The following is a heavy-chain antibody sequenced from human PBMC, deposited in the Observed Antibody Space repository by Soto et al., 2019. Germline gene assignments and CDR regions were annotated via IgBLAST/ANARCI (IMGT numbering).Heavy chain of an antibody. Sequence: QVQLVQSGAEVKKPGASVKVSCKASGYTFTGYYMHWVRQAPGQGLEWMGWINPNSGGTNYVQKFQGRVTMTRDTSISTAYMELSRLRSDDTAVYYCASLIQAVAQYDYWGQGTLVTVSS. J-gene: IGHJ4*02. CDR1: GYTFTGYY. CDR2: INPNSGGT. D-gene: IGHD6-19*01. CDR3: ASLIQAVAQYDY. V-gene: IGHV1-2*02.